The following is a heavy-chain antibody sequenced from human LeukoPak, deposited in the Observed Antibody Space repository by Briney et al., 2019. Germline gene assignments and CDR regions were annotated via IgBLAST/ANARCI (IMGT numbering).Heavy chain of an antibody. Sequence: GGSLRLSCAASGFTFSSYGMHWVRQAPGKGLEWVAFIRYDGSNKYYADSVKGRFTISRDNSKNTLYLQMNSLRAEDTAVYYCAKFWIFGVVIGHDAFDIWGQGTMVTVSS. CDR3: AKFWIFGVVIGHDAFDI. J-gene: IGHJ3*02. CDR1: GFTFSSYG. D-gene: IGHD3-3*01. V-gene: IGHV3-30*02. CDR2: IRYDGSNK.